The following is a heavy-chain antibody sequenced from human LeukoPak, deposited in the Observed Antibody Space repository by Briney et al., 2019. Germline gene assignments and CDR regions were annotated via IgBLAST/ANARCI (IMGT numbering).Heavy chain of an antibody. CDR3: ARLYCSGGSCNEALN. D-gene: IGHD2-15*01. CDR1: GFTFSSYY. V-gene: IGHV3-74*01. Sequence: PGGSLRLSCAASGFTFSSYYMHWVRQAPGKGLVWVSRINTDGSSTSYADSVKGRFTISRDNAKNTLYLQMNSLRAEDSAVYYCARLYCSGGSCNEALNWGQGTLVTVSS. J-gene: IGHJ4*02. CDR2: INTDGSST.